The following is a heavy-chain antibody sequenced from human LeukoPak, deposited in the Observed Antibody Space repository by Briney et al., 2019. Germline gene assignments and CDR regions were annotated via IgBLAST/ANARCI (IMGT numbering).Heavy chain of an antibody. Sequence: SVKVSXKASGGTFSSYAISWVRRAPGQGLEWMGGIIPIFGTANYAQKFQDRVTMTTDTSTSTAYMELRSLRSDDTAVYFCARDIATVQHQGWGQGTLVTVSS. J-gene: IGHJ4*02. D-gene: IGHD1-1*01. CDR3: ARDIATVQHQG. CDR1: GGTFSSYA. CDR2: IIPIFGTA. V-gene: IGHV1-69*05.